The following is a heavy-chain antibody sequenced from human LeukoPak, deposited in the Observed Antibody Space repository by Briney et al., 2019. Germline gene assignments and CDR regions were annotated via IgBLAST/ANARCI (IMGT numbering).Heavy chain of an antibody. CDR1: GGTFSSYA. D-gene: IGHD3-22*01. CDR2: IIPIFGTA. V-gene: IGHV1-69*13. J-gene: IGHJ5*02. CDR3: ARVPHPIYDSSGYPNRWFDP. Sequence: ASVKVSCRASGGTFSSYAISWVRQAPGQGLEWMGGIIPIFGTANYAQKFQGRVTITADESTSTAYMELGSLRSEDTAVYYCARVPHPIYDSSGYPNRWFDPWGQGTLVTVSS.